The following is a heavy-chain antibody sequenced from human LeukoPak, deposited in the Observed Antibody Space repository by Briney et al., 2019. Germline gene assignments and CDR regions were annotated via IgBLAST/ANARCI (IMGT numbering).Heavy chain of an antibody. V-gene: IGHV3-23*01. J-gene: IGHJ4*02. CDR1: GFTFSSYA. CDR2: ISGSGGNT. D-gene: IGHD3-10*01. CDR3: AKEPWFRDY. Sequence: GGSLRLSCAASGFTFSSYAVSWVRQAPGEGLEWVSGISGSGGNTYYADSVKGRFTISRDNSKNTLYLQMNSLRAEDTAVYYCAKEPWFRDYWGQGTLVTVSS.